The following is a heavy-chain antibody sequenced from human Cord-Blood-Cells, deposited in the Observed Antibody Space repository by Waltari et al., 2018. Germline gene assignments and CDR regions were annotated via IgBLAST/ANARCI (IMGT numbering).Heavy chain of an antibody. J-gene: IGHJ4*02. CDR3: AKDSVATDY. CDR2: IGGRGGRT. CDR1: GFTFSSYA. Sequence: EVQLVESGGGLVQPGGSLRLSCAASGFTFSSYAMSGVRQAPGKGRECGSAIGGRGGRTYYADYVKGRFTISRDNSKNTLYLQMNSLRAEDTAVYYCAKDSVATDYWGQGTLVTVSS. D-gene: IGHD5-12*01. V-gene: IGHV3-23*04.